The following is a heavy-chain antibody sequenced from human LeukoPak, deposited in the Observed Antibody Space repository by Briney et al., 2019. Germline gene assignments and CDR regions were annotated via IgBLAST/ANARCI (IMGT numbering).Heavy chain of an antibody. CDR3: ARVGYSGYDAMGYFDY. Sequence: GESLKISCKGSEYSFTSYWVGWVRQMPGKGLEWMGIIYPGDSDTRYSPSFQGQVTISADKSISTAYLQWSSLKASDTAMYYCARVGYSGYDAMGYFDYWGQGTLVTVSS. V-gene: IGHV5-51*01. D-gene: IGHD5-12*01. CDR2: IYPGDSDT. CDR1: EYSFTSYW. J-gene: IGHJ4*02.